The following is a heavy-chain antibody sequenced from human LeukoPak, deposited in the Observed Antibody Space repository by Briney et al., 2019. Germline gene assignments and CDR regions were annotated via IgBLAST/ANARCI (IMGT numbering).Heavy chain of an antibody. Sequence: SETLSLTCTVSGGSISSYYWSWIQQPPGKGLEWIGYIYYSGSTNYNPSLKSRVTISVDTSKNQFSLKLSSVTAADTALYYCARSIAAAGTHWGYWYFDLWGRGTLVTVSS. CDR2: IYYSGST. D-gene: IGHD6-13*01. J-gene: IGHJ2*01. V-gene: IGHV4-59*12. CDR3: ARSIAAAGTHWGYWYFDL. CDR1: GGSISSYY.